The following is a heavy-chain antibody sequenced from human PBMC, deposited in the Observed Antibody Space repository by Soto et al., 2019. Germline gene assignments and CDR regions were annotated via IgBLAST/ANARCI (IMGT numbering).Heavy chain of an antibody. D-gene: IGHD5-18*01. CDR2: IYYSGST. J-gene: IGHJ6*02. CDR3: ARASPVVTDV. V-gene: IGHV4-30-4*01. CDR1: GGSVSSGDYY. Sequence: PSETLSLTCTVSGGSVSSGDYYWSWIRQPPGKGLGWIGYIYYSGSTYYNPSLKSRVTISVDTSKNHFSLKLSSVTAADTAVYYCARASPVVTDVWGQGTTVTAP.